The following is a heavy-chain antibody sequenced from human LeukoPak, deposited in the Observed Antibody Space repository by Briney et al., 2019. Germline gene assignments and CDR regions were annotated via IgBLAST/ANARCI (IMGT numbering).Heavy chain of an antibody. J-gene: IGHJ4*02. CDR1: GGSISSYY. V-gene: IGHV4-59*08. Sequence: KPSETLSLTCTVSGGSISSYYWSWIRPPPGKGLEWIGYIYYTGSTNYNPSLKSRVTISRDTSKNQFSLKLSSVTAADTAIYYCARHAPSPHSGNHAYWGQGTLVAVSS. CDR3: ARHAPSPHSGNHAY. CDR2: IYYTGST. D-gene: IGHD1-14*01.